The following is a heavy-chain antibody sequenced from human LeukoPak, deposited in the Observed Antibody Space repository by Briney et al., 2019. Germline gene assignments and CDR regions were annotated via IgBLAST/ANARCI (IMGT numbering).Heavy chain of an antibody. CDR3: ARDYPPVYSYGWFHYMDV. D-gene: IGHD5-18*01. CDR1: GFTFSSYS. J-gene: IGHJ6*03. CDR2: ISSSSSTI. Sequence: PGGSLRLSCAASGFTFSSYSMNWVRQAPGKGLEWVSYISSSSSTIYYADSVKGRFTISRDNAKNSLYLQMNSLRAEDTAVYYCARDYPPVYSYGWFHYMDVWGKGTTVTVSS. V-gene: IGHV3-48*01.